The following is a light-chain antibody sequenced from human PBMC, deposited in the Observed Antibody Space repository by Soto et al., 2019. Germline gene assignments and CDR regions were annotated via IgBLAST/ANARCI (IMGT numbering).Light chain of an antibody. CDR1: TSDVGGYNS. CDR2: DVS. CDR3: SSRTSTSTRV. J-gene: IGLJ1*01. Sequence: QSVLTQPASVSGSPGQSITISCTGTTSDVGGYNSVSWYQQHPGKAPELMIYDVSNRPSGISYRFSGSKSGNTASLTISGLQAEDEADYYCSSRTSTSTRVFGTGTSHRP. V-gene: IGLV2-14*01.